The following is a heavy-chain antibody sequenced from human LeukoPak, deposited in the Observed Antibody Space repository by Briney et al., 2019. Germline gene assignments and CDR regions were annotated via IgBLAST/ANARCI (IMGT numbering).Heavy chain of an antibody. CDR3: AKEGDSSGYYSDY. D-gene: IGHD3-22*01. Sequence: GGSLRLSCATSGFTFSYYGMHWVRQAPGKGLEWVAFIHYDGSNKYYADSVKGRFTISRDNSKNTLYLQMNSLRAEDTAVYYCAKEGDSSGYYSDYWGQGTLVTVSS. J-gene: IGHJ4*02. CDR1: GFTFSYYG. V-gene: IGHV3-30*02. CDR2: IHYDGSNK.